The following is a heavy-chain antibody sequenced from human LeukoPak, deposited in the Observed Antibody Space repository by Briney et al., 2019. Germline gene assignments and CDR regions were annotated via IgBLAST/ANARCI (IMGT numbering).Heavy chain of an antibody. CDR2: IIPIFGTA. V-gene: IGHV1-69*13. CDR3: ASEGYCSSTSCYTGLGY. CDR1: GGTFSSYA. D-gene: IGHD2-2*02. J-gene: IGHJ4*02. Sequence: ASVKVSCKASGGTFSSYAISWVRQAPGQGLEWMGGIIPIFGTANYAQKFQGRVTITADESTSTAYMELRSLRSDDTAVYYCASEGYCSSTSCYTGLGYWGQGTLVTVSS.